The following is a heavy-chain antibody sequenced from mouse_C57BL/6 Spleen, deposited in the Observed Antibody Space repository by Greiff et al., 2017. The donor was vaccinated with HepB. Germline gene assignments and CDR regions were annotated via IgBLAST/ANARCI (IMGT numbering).Heavy chain of an antibody. CDR2: IDPSDSAT. CDR1: GYTFPSYW. J-gene: IGHJ3*01. V-gene: IGHV1-52*01. Sequence: VQLQQPGAELVRPGSSVKLSCKASGYTFPSYWVHWVKQRPIQGLEWIGNIDPSDSATHYNQKFKDKATLTVDKSSSTAYMQLSSLTSEDSAVYYCAVNTPFAYWGQGTLVTVSA. D-gene: IGHD5-1-1*01. CDR3: AVNTPFAY.